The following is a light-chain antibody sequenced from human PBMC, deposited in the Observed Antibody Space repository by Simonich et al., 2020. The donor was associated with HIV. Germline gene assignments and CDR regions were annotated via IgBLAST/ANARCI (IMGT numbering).Light chain of an antibody. CDR1: QSISNN. CDR3: QQYNYWYT. V-gene: IGKV3-15*01. Sequence: EIMMTQSPATLSVSPGERTTLSCRASQSISNNLSWYQQKPGQAPSVRIYGASTRATGIPARFSGSGSGTEFTLTISSMQSEDFAVYYCQQYNYWYTFGQGTKLEIK. CDR2: GAS. J-gene: IGKJ2*01.